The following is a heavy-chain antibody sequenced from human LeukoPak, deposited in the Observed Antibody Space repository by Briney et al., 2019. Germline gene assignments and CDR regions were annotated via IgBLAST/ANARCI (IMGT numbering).Heavy chain of an antibody. CDR2: INSDGSST. V-gene: IGHV3-74*01. J-gene: IGHJ4*02. Sequence: GGSLRLSCAASGFTFSSYWMHWVRQAPGKGLVWVSRINSDGSSTNYADSVKGRFTISRDNAKNTLSLQMNSLRAEDTALYYCARSPDSSGYCDYWGQGTLVTVSS. CDR3: ARSPDSSGYCDY. D-gene: IGHD3-22*01. CDR1: GFTFSSYW.